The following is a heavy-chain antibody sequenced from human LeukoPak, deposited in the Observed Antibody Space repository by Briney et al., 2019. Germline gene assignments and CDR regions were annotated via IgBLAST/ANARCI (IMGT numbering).Heavy chain of an antibody. CDR3: ARDLTVRGVKDYYYGMDV. J-gene: IGHJ6*02. Sequence: ASVKVSCKASGYTFTGYYMHWVRQAPGQGLEWMGWINPNSGGTNYAQKFQGRVTMTRDTSISTAYMELSRLRSDDTAVYYCARDLTVRGVKDYYYGMDVWGQGTTVTVSS. D-gene: IGHD3-10*01. CDR1: GYTFTGYY. V-gene: IGHV1-2*02. CDR2: INPNSGGT.